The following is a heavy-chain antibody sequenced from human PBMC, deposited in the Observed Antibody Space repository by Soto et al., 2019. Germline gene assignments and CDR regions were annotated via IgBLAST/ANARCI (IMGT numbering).Heavy chain of an antibody. CDR1: GGSISSSSYY. Sequence: SETLSLTCTVSGGSISSSSYYWGWIRQPPGKGLEWIGSIYYSGSTYYNPSLKSRVTISVDTSKNQFSLKLSSVTAADTAVYYCAIRLQGAKMAYYYDGMAVWGQATTVT. J-gene: IGHJ6*02. D-gene: IGHD3-16*01. CDR2: IYYSGST. CDR3: AIRLQGAKMAYYYDGMAV. V-gene: IGHV4-39*01.